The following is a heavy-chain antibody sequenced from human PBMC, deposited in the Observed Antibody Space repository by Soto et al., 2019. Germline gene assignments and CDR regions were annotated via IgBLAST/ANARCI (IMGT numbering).Heavy chain of an antibody. V-gene: IGHV3-23*01. CDR3: AKGGVGYYDSTGYYLYYYYGMDV. J-gene: IGHJ6*02. D-gene: IGHD3-22*01. Sequence: EVQLLESGGGLVQPGGSLRLSCAASGFTFSSYSMIWVRQAPGKGLEWVSAISGSGGTTYHADSVKGRFTITRDNSKNTLNLQMNSLRAEGTAVYYCAKGGVGYYDSTGYYLYYYYGMDVWGQGTTVTVS. CDR1: GFTFSSYS. CDR2: ISGSGGTT.